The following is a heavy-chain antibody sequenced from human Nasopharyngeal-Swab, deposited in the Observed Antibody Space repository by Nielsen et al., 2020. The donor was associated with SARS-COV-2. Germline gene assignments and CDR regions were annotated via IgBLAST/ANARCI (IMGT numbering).Heavy chain of an antibody. J-gene: IGHJ3*02. Sequence: ASVKVSCKPSGYTFTGNFMHWVRQAPGQGLEWMGRINPNSGGTKFARKFQGRVTLTRDTSISTAYMELSRLRSDDTAVYYCARDLSNTGDALDIWGQGTLVTVSS. CDR1: GYTFTGNF. CDR2: INPNSGGT. V-gene: IGHV1-2*06. CDR3: ARDLSNTGDALDI. D-gene: IGHD1/OR15-1a*01.